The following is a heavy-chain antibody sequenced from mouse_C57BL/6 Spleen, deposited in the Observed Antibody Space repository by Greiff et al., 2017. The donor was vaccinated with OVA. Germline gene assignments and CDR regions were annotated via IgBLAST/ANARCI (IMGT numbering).Heavy chain of an antibody. CDR1: GYTFTSYW. J-gene: IGHJ1*03. D-gene: IGHD1-1*01. CDR3: ARDYYYGSPWYFDV. V-gene: IGHV1-53*01. CDR2: INPSNGGT. Sequence: QVQLQQSGTELVKPGASVKLSCKASGYTFTSYWMHWVKQRPGQGLEWIGNINPSNGGTNYNEKFKSKATLTVDKSSSTAYMQLSSLTSEDSAVYYCARDYYYGSPWYFDVWGTGTTVTVSA.